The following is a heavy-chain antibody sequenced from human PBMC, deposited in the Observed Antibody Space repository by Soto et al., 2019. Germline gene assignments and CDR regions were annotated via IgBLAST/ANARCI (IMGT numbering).Heavy chain of an antibody. V-gene: IGHV1-69*13. CDR1: GGTFSSYA. J-gene: IGHJ3*02. Sequence: SVKVSWDASGGTFSSYAISWVRQAPGQGLEWMGGIIPIFGTANYAQKFQGRVTITADESTSTAYMELSSPRSEDTAVYYCARVGRSANAFDIWGQGTMVTVS. CDR3: ARVGRSANAFDI. CDR2: IIPIFGTA.